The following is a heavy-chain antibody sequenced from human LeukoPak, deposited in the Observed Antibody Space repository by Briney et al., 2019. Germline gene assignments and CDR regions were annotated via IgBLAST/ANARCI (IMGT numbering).Heavy chain of an antibody. V-gene: IGHV3-21*01. J-gene: IGHJ6*03. CDR2: ISTRSLYI. CDR1: GFMFSDYN. Sequence: PGGSLRLSCAVSGFMFSDYNMNWVRQAPGKGLEWVASISTRSLYIYYADSVRGRFTVSRDNAKNSLYLQMNSLRGEDAAVYYCARSRPRKQLWDDHYYCNMDFWGKGTTVTVSS. CDR3: ARSRPRKQLWDDHYYCNMDF. D-gene: IGHD5-18*01.